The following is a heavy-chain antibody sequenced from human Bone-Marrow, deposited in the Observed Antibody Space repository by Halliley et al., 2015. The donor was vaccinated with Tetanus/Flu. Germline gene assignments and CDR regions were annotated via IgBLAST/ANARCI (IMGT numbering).Heavy chain of an antibody. CDR3: VKDKGSSYGYQNYFDY. J-gene: IGHJ4*02. V-gene: IGHV3-23*01. D-gene: IGHD5-18*01. Sequence: SGISVFDGSSHYADSVRGRFTITRDNSKNMLYLQMSSLRAEDTAIYFCVKDKGSSYGYQNYFDYWGQGTLVTVSS. CDR2: ISVFDGSS.